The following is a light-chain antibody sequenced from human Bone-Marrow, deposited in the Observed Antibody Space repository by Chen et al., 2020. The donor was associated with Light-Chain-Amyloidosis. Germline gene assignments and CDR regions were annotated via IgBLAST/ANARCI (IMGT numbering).Light chain of an antibody. J-gene: IGLJ2*01. CDR3: QSADSSGTYEVI. CDR2: RDT. CDR1: DLPTKY. Sequence: SYELTQPPSLSVSPGQTDRITCSGDDLPTKYAYWYQQKPGQAPVLWIHRDTERPSGISERFSGSSSGTTATLTISGVQAEDEADYHCQSADSSGTYEVIFGGGTKLTVL. V-gene: IGLV3-25*03.